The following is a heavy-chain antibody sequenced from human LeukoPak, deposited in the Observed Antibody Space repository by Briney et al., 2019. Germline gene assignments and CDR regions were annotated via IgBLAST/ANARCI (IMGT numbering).Heavy chain of an antibody. J-gene: IGHJ4*02. CDR1: GFSLSTSGVG. CDR2: IYWDDNK. D-gene: IGHD4-17*01. CDR3: AHLRYLEYYFDY. V-gene: IGHV2-5*02. Sequence: SGPTLVNPTQTLTLTCTFSGFSLSTSGVGVGWIRQPPGKALEWLALIYWDDNKRYSPSLESRLTITSDTPKNQVVLTLTNLDPLDTATYYCAHLRYLEYYFDYWSQGTLVTVSS.